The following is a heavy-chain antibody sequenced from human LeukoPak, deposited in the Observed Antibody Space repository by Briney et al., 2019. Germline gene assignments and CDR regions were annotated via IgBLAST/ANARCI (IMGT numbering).Heavy chain of an antibody. CDR1: GGSFSGYD. V-gene: IGHV4-34*01. CDR2: INHSGTT. Sequence: SETLSLTCAVYGGSFSGYDWTWIRQPPGKGLQWIGEINHSGTTNYNPSLKSRVTISVDTSQNQFSLKLSSVTAADTAVYYCARARGIVVVVAEDSYFDYWGQGTLVAVSS. J-gene: IGHJ4*02. CDR3: ARARGIVVVVAEDSYFDY. D-gene: IGHD2-15*01.